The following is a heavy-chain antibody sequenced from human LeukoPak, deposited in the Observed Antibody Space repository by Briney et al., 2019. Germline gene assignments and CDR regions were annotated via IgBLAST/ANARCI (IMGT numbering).Heavy chain of an antibody. CDR3: ARKKATDYYYYYYGMDV. J-gene: IGHJ6*02. Sequence: PGGSLRLSCAASGFTFSSYWMHWVRQAPGKGLVWVSRINSDGSSTSYADSVKGRFTIPRDNAKNTLYLQMNSLRAEDTAVYYCARKKATDYYYYYYGMDVWGQGTTVTVSS. D-gene: IGHD5-24*01. CDR2: INSDGSST. CDR1: GFTFSSYW. V-gene: IGHV3-74*01.